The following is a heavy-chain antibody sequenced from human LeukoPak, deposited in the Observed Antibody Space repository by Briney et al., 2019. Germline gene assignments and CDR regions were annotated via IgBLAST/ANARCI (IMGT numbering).Heavy chain of an antibody. CDR2: FEPEDGET. V-gene: IGHV1-24*01. CDR1: GYTLTELS. Sequence: ASVKVSCKVSGYTLTELSVHWVRQAPGKGLEWMGGFEPEDGETIYAQKFQGRVTMTEDTSTDTAYMELSSLRSEDTAVYYCATGIGVRWYFDLWGRGTLVTVSS. J-gene: IGHJ2*01. CDR3: ATGIGVRWYFDL. D-gene: IGHD2-8*01.